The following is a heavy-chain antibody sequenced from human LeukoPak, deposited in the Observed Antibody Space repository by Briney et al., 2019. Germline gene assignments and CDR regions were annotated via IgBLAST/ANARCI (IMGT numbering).Heavy chain of an antibody. D-gene: IGHD3-9*01. CDR1: GFTFSGSA. J-gene: IGHJ3*02. V-gene: IGHV3-73*01. CDR2: IRSKANSYAT. Sequence: GGSLRLSCAASGFTFSGSAMHWVRQASGKGLEWVGRIRSKANSYATAYAASVKGRFIISRDDSKNTAYLQMNSLKTEDTAVYYCTIVHYDILTGYYFEDAFDIWGQGTMVTVSS. CDR3: TIVHYDILTGYYFEDAFDI.